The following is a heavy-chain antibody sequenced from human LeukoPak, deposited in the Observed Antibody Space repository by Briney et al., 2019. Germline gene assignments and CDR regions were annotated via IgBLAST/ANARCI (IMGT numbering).Heavy chain of an antibody. CDR3: ARNTAGKPHLFDY. V-gene: IGHV3-74*01. CDR2: INTDGSTT. J-gene: IGHJ4*02. CDR1: GFTLSRYW. D-gene: IGHD3-10*01. Sequence: GGSLRLSCAASGFTLSRYWMHWVRQVPGEGLVWVSRINTDGSTTTYADSVKGRFTISRDNAKNTLYLQMNSLRAEDTAVYYCARNTAGKPHLFDYWGQGTLVTVSS.